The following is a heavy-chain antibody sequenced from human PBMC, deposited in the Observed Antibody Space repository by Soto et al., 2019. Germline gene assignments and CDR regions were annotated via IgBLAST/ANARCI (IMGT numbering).Heavy chain of an antibody. D-gene: IGHD6-13*01. Sequence: PGGSLRLSCAASGFTFSSYDMHWVRQATGKGLEWVSAIGTAGDTYYPGSVKGRFTISRENAKNSLYLQMNSLRAGDTAVYYCARTAASEPYYYYMDVWGKGTTVTVSS. CDR2: IGTAGDT. J-gene: IGHJ6*03. CDR1: GFTFSSYD. V-gene: IGHV3-13*01. CDR3: ARTAASEPYYYYMDV.